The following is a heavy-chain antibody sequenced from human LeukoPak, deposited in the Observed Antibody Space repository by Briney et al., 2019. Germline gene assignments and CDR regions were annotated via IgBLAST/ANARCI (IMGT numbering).Heavy chain of an antibody. Sequence: KPSETLSLTCTVSGAYISSGRFYWTWIRQPAGKGLEWIGRIYTSGSTNYNPSLKSRVTMSVDTSKNQFSLKLSSVTAADTAVYYCARIYYGDYDFYFDYWGQGTLVTVSS. D-gene: IGHD4-17*01. V-gene: IGHV4-61*02. CDR3: ARIYYGDYDFYFDY. CDR2: IYTSGST. J-gene: IGHJ4*02. CDR1: GAYISSGRFY.